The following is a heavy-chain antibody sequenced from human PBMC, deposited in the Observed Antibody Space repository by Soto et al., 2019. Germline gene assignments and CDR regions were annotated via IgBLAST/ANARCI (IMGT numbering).Heavy chain of an antibody. CDR3: ARSQPFRILLGCGGDCYNYYFYYGMDV. CDR1: GGTFSSYA. CDR2: IIPIFGTA. V-gene: IGHV1-69*13. D-gene: IGHD2-21*02. Sequence: ASVKVSCKASGGTFSSYAISWVRQAPGQGLEWMGGIIPIFGTANYAQKFQGRVTITADESTSTAYMDLSSLRSEDTAVYYCARSQPFRILLGCGGDCYNYYFYYGMDVWGQGTTVTVSS. J-gene: IGHJ6*02.